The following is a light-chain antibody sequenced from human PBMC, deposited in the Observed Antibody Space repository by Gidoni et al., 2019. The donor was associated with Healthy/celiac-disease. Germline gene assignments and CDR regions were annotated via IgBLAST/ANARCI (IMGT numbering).Light chain of an antibody. V-gene: IGLV2-14*01. J-gene: IGLJ2*01. CDR2: EVS. Sequence: QSALTHPASVSGSPGPSITISCTGTSSDVGGYNYVSWYQKHPGKAPKLMIYEVSNRPSGVSNRFSGSKSGNTASLTISGLQAEDEADYYCSSYTSSSTPVVFGGGTKLTVL. CDR3: SSYTSSSTPVV. CDR1: SSDVGGYNY.